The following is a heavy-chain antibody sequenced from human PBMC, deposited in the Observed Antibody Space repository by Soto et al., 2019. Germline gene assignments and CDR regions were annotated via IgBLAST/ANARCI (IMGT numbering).Heavy chain of an antibody. Sequence: QITLRESGPTLVKPTQTLTLTCTFSGFSLSTSGVGVGWIRQPPAKALEWLGIIFWDDDKRYRPSLKRRVSITKDTSKNQFVPTLSTRYPVDTATDYCAHLAWKEMWPRAPVVNWGQGTPVTVAS. CDR1: GFSLSTSGVG. CDR3: AHLAWKEMWPRAPVVN. D-gene: IGHD1-1*01. CDR2: IFWDDDK. J-gene: IGHJ4*02. V-gene: IGHV2-5*02.